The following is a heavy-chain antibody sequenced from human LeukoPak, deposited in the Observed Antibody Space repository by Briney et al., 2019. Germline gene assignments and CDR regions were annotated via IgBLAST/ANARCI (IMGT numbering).Heavy chain of an antibody. D-gene: IGHD3-22*01. CDR2: INHSGST. CDR1: GFTFSSYA. CDR3: ARHHDSSGLYGPFDY. V-gene: IGHV4-34*01. Sequence: GSLRLSCAASGFTFSSYAMSWVRQAPGKGLEWIGEINHSGSTNCNPSLKSRVTISVDTSKNQFSLKLSSVTAADTAVYYCARHHDSSGLYGPFDYWGQGTLVTVSS. J-gene: IGHJ4*02.